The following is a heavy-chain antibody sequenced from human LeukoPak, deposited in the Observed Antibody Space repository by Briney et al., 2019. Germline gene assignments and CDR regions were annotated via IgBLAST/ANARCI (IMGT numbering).Heavy chain of an antibody. Sequence: PSETLSLTCAVSGCSISTNNYYWCWIRRPPGKGLECIGSIYYTGSNYYNPFLKSRVTVSIDTSKYQFSLKLTSVSAADTAIYYCAIVYNPDFYYHMDVWGKGTTVTVSS. D-gene: IGHD1-14*01. CDR2: IYYTGSN. CDR1: GCSISTNNYY. CDR3: AIVYNPDFYYHMDV. V-gene: IGHV4-39*07. J-gene: IGHJ6*03.